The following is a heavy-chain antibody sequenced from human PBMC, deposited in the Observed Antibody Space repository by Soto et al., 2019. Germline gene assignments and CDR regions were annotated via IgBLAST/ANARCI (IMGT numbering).Heavy chain of an antibody. CDR3: AREEFEDGRGHFDY. CDR2: ISYGGANK. Sequence: QVQLVESGGGVVQPGGSLRLSCAASGFTFSTSVMHWVRQAPGKGLEWMAIISYGGANKYYADSVKGRFTISRDISESTLYLQMNSLRTEDTDVYYCAREEFEDGRGHFDYWGQGTLVSVSS. J-gene: IGHJ4*02. CDR1: GFTFSTSV. V-gene: IGHV3-30-3*01. D-gene: IGHD3-22*01.